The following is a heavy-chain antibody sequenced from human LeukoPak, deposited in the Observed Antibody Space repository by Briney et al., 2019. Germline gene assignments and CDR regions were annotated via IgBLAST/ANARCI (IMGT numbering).Heavy chain of an antibody. D-gene: IGHD3-10*01. CDR1: GGSFSGYY. CDR3: ARDGSGSRRFDP. CDR2: INHSGST. Sequence: SETLSLTCAVYGGSFSGYYWSWIRQPPGKGLEWIGEINHSGSTNYNPSLKRRVTISVDTSKDQFSLKLSAVTAADTAGYYCARDGSGSRRFDPWGQGTLVTVSS. V-gene: IGHV4-34*01. J-gene: IGHJ5*02.